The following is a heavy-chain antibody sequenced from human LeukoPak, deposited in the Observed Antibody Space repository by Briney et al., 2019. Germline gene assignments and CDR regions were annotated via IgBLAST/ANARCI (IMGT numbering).Heavy chain of an antibody. V-gene: IGHV3-30*18. CDR1: GFTFSSYG. J-gene: IGHJ4*02. CDR2: ISFDGTNT. CDR3: AKEKGWELLRSYIDF. Sequence: GRSLRLSCGPSGFTFSSYGMHWVRQAPGKGVQWVAVISFDGTNTVYLDSVKGRFTISRDNSKNTLYLQMNSLTSEDTATYYCAKEKGWELLRSYIDFWGQGTLVTVYS. D-gene: IGHD1-26*01.